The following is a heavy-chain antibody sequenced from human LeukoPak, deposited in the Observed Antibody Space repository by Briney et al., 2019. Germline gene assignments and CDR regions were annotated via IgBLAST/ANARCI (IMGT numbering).Heavy chain of an antibody. V-gene: IGHV4-34*01. CDR2: INHSGST. Sequence: PSETLSLTCAVYGGSFSGYYWSWIRQPPGKVLEWIGEINHSGSTNYNPSLKSRVTISVDTSKNQFSLKLSSVTAADTAVYYCARGNPGPATNTNWFDPWGQGTLVTVSS. D-gene: IGHD2-15*01. J-gene: IGHJ5*02. CDR1: GGSFSGYY. CDR3: ARGNPGPATNTNWFDP.